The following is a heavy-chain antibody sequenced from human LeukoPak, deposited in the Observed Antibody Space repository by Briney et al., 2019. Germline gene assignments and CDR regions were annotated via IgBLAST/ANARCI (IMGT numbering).Heavy chain of an antibody. D-gene: IGHD3-10*01. CDR1: GFTVSSNY. J-gene: IGHJ4*02. V-gene: IGHV3-66*01. CDR2: IYSGGST. CDR3: ARAGSYHMIEDDY. Sequence: GGSLRLSCAASGFTVSSNYMSWVRQAPGKGLEWVSVIYSGGSTYYADSVKGRFTISRDNSKNTLYLQLNSLRAEDTAVYYCARAGSYHMIEDDYWGQGTLVTVSS.